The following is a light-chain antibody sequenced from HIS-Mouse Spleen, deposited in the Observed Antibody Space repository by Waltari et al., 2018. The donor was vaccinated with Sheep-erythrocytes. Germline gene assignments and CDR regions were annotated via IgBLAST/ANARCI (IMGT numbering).Light chain of an antibody. V-gene: IGLV2-11*01. CDR1: SSDVGGYNY. Sequence: QSALTQPRSVSGSPGQSVTISCTGTSSDVGGYNYVSWYQQHPGNPPKLMIYDVSNRPAGVPDRFAGSKSGNTASLTISGLQAEDEADYYCCSYAGSYNHVFATGTKVTVL. CDR3: CSYAGSYNHV. CDR2: DVS. J-gene: IGLJ1*01.